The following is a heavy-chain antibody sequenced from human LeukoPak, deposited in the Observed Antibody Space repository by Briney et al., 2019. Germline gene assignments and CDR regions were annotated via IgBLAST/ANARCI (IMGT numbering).Heavy chain of an antibody. V-gene: IGHV4-59*01. CDR1: GGSISSYY. D-gene: IGHD2-2*01. CDR3: ARETSWLGGDAFDI. Sequence: SETLSLTCSASGGSISSYYWSWIRQPPGKRLEWIGDIHHSGSTHYNPSLKSRVTISMDTSKNQFSLKLSSVTAADTAVYYCARETSWLGGDAFDIWGPGTMVSVPS. CDR2: IHHSGST. J-gene: IGHJ3*02.